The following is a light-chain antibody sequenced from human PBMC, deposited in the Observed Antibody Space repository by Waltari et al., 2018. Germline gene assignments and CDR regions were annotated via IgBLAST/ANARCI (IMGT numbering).Light chain of an antibody. CDR3: QQSYSTPRT. CDR1: QSVSSY. J-gene: IGKJ1*01. CDR2: AAS. V-gene: IGKV3-11*01. Sequence: EIVLTQSPATLSLSPGERATLSCRASQSVSSYLAWYQQKPGQAPRLLIYAASSLQSGVPSRFSGSGSGTDFTLTISSLQPEDFATYYCQQSYSTPRTFGQGTKVEIK.